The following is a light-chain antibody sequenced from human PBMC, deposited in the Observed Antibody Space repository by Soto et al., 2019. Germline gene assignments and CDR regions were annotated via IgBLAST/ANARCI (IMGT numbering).Light chain of an antibody. CDR2: DIS. V-gene: IGKV1-5*01. Sequence: DIQMTQSPSTLSASVGDRVTITCRASQSITSWLACYQQKPGKAPKLLIYDISSLESGVPSRFNGSGSGTEFTLTISSLQPDDSATYYCQQYDTYWTFGQGTKVDIK. J-gene: IGKJ1*01. CDR1: QSITSW. CDR3: QQYDTYWT.